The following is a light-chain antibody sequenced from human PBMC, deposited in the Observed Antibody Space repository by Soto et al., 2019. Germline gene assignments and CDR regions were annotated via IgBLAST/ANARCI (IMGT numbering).Light chain of an antibody. CDR2: AAS. CDR3: QQSYRTPHT. Sequence: DIQMTRFPSSLSPSLGARATFTCRPSQSISTYVNWYQQKPGKAPKLLIYAASSLQTGVPSRFSGSGSGTDFTLTISSLQPEDSATFYCQQSYRTPHTFGPGTKVHI. V-gene: IGKV1-39*01. J-gene: IGKJ3*01. CDR1: QSISTY.